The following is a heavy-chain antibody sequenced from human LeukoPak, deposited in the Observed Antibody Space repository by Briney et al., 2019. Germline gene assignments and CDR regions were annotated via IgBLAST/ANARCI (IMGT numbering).Heavy chain of an antibody. Sequence: ASVKVSCKASGYTFTSYGISWVRQAPGQGLEWMGWISAYNGNTNYAQKLQGRVTMTTDTSTSTAYMELRSLRSDDTAVYYCAKGGAVSSKSITMIRGTRRYNYYMDVWGKGTTVTISS. D-gene: IGHD3-10*01. V-gene: IGHV1-18*01. CDR3: AKGGAVSSKSITMIRGTRRYNYYMDV. J-gene: IGHJ6*03. CDR2: ISAYNGNT. CDR1: GYTFTSYG.